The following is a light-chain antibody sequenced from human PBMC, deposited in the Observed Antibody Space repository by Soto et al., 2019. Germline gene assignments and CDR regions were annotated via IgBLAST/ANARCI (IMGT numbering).Light chain of an antibody. Sequence: EIMLTQSPGTLSLSPGERATLSCRASQSVSNSYLVWYQQKPGQAPRLVIYGTSSRATGIPDRFSGSGSGTDFTLTISRLEPEDFAVYYCQQYKSWPWTFGQGTKVEIK. CDR1: QSVSNSY. CDR3: QQYKSWPWT. V-gene: IGKV3-20*01. J-gene: IGKJ1*01. CDR2: GTS.